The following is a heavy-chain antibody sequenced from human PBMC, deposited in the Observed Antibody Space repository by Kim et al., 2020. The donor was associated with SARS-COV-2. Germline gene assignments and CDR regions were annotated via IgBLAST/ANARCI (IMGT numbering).Heavy chain of an antibody. D-gene: IGHD3-3*01. V-gene: IGHV4-39*01. CDR3: AGHVGHLTIFGLPRSGGYGYMDV. CDR1: GGSISSSGYY. CDR2: IYYSGST. Sequence: SETLSLTCTVSGGSISSSGYYWGWIRQPPGKGLEWIGSIYYSGSTNYNPSLKSRVTISVDTSKTQFSLKLTSVTAADTAVYYCAGHVGHLTIFGLPRSGGYGYMDVWGKGTTVTVSS. J-gene: IGHJ6*03.